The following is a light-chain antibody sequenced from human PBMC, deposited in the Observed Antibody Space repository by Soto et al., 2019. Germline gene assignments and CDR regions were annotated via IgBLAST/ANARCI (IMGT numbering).Light chain of an antibody. CDR3: QQYRSSPVT. J-gene: IGKJ3*01. CDR1: QSVSSSY. CDR2: GAS. Sequence: EIVLTQSPGTLSLSPGERATLSCRASQSVSSSYLAWYQQKPGQAPRLLIYGASSGATGIPDRFSGSGSGTDFTLTISSLQPEDFATYFCQQYRSSPVTFGPGTKVDI. V-gene: IGKV3-20*01.